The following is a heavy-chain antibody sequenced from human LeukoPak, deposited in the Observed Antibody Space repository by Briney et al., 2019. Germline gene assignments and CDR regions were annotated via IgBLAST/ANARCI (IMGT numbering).Heavy chain of an antibody. CDR2: IKSKTDGGTT. D-gene: IGHD3-22*01. J-gene: IGHJ4*02. CDR1: GLTFSNAW. CDR3: TTEESYYDSSGSPHY. Sequence: GGSLRLSCAASGLTFSNAWMSWVRQAPGKGLEWVGRIKSKTDGGTTDYAAPVKGKFTISRDDSKNTLYLQMNSLKTEDTAVYYCTTEESYYDSSGSPHYWGQGTLVTVSS. V-gene: IGHV3-15*01.